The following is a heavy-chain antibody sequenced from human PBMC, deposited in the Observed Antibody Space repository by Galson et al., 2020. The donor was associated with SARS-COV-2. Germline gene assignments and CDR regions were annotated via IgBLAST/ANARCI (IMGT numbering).Heavy chain of an antibody. D-gene: IGHD2-21*02. CDR3: ARVVCAGDCYPFDR. Sequence: ASETLSLTCSVSGGSISSFFWSWVRQPPGKGLEWVGYMYHGGNTRYNPSLKSRATISVDTPKHQFSLKLSSVTAADTAVYYCARVVCAGDCYPFDRWGQGILVTVSS. V-gene: IGHV4-59*01. CDR1: GGSISSFF. CDR2: MYHGGNT. J-gene: IGHJ5*02.